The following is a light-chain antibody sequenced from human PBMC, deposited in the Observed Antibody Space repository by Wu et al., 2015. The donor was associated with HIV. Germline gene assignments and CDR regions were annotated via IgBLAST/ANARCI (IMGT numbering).Light chain of an antibody. CDR1: QSINSW. Sequence: DIQMTQSPSTLSAFVGDRVTITCQASQSINSWLAWYQQKSGKAPKLLIYRASTLESGVPSRFSGSESGTEFTLTITSLQPDDSATYYCQQYDKYPWTFGPGTKVQI. V-gene: IGKV1-5*03. CDR2: RAS. J-gene: IGKJ1*01. CDR3: QQYDKYPWT.